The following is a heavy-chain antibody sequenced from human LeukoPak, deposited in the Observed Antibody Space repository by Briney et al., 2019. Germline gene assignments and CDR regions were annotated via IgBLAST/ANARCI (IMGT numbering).Heavy chain of an antibody. V-gene: IGHV4-34*01. Sequence: SETLSLTCAVYGGSFSGYYWSWIRQPPGKGLEWIGEINHSGSTNYNPSLKSRVTISVDTSKNQSSLNLNSVTAADTAIYYCARRSRLGECTSTACPGAFGVWGQGTMVTVSS. CDR3: ARRSRLGECTSTACPGAFGV. J-gene: IGHJ3*01. D-gene: IGHD2-2*01. CDR2: INHSGST. CDR1: GGSFSGYY.